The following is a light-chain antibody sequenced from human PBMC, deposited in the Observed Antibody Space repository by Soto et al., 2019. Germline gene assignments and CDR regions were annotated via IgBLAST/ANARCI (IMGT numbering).Light chain of an antibody. J-gene: IGKJ1*01. CDR2: SAS. CDR1: QGVSRK. V-gene: IGKV3-15*01. CDR3: QQYNNWPRP. Sequence: DIVMTHSAATLSVAPGERVTFSCRASQGVSRKLAWYQHKPGQAPRLLMFSASTRATGIPAWFSGSGSGTDFTLTICILQSEDFAVYYCQQYNNWPRPFGQGTKV.